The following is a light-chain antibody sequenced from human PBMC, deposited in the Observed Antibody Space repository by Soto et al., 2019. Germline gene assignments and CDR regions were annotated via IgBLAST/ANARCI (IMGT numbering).Light chain of an antibody. V-gene: IGLV2-8*01. CDR2: DVN. CDR1: SSDIGGYIY. Sequence: QSALTQPPSASGSPGQSVTISCTGTSSDIGGYIYVSWYQQHPGKAPKLMIYDVNKRPSDVPDRFSGSKSGNTASLTVSGLLSEDEADYYCSSFAGNSNSPVAFGGGTKLTVL. J-gene: IGLJ2*01. CDR3: SSFAGNSNSPVA.